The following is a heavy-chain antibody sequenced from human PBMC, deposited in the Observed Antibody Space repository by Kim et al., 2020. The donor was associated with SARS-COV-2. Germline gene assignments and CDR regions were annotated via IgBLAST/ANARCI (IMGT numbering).Heavy chain of an antibody. D-gene: IGHD3-22*01. J-gene: IGHJ6*04. V-gene: IGHV1-24*01. Sequence: ASVKVSCKVSGYTLTELSMHWVRQAPGKGLEWMGGFDPEDGETIYAQKFQGRVTMTEDTSTDTAYMELSSLRSEDTAGYYCATAPANYYESSGYSYYYYYGMDVGGKGTAVTVFS. CDR3: ATAPANYYESSGYSYYYYYGMDV. CDR1: GYTLTELS. CDR2: FDPEDGET.